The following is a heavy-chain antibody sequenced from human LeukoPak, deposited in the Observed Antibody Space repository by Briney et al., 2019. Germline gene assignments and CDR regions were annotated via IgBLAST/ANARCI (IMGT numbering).Heavy chain of an antibody. Sequence: GGSLRLSCAASGFTFSSYSMNWVRQAPGKGLEWVSSISSSSSYIYYADSVKGRFTISRDNAKNSLYLQMNSLRAEDTAVYYCARVREGGSVWGSYRSSFYTDYWGQGTLVTVSS. J-gene: IGHJ4*02. D-gene: IGHD3-16*02. CDR3: ARVREGGSVWGSYRSSFYTDY. CDR2: ISSSSSYI. V-gene: IGHV3-21*04. CDR1: GFTFSSYS.